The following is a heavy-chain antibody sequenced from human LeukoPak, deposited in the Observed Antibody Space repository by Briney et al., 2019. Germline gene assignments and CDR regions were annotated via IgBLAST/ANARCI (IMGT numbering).Heavy chain of an antibody. CDR3: AREYTQTIFGVVTLSNWFDP. Sequence: ASVKGSCKASGYTFTGYYMHWVRQAPGQGLEWRGWINPNSGGTNYAQKFQGRVTMTRDTSISTAYMELSRLRSDDTAVYYCAREYTQTIFGVVTLSNWFDPWGQGTLVTVSS. J-gene: IGHJ5*02. CDR1: GYTFTGYY. V-gene: IGHV1-2*02. D-gene: IGHD3-3*01. CDR2: INPNSGGT.